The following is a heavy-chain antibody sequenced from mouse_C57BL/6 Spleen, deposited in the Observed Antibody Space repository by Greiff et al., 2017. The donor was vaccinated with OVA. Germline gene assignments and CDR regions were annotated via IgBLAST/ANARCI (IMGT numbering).Heavy chain of an antibody. V-gene: IGHV5-6*02. D-gene: IGHD1-1*01. CDR2: ISSGGSYT. J-gene: IGHJ2*01. CDR1: GFTFSSYG. CDR3: ARTLTTVVGNYFDY. Sequence: EVKLVESGGDLVKPGGSLKLSCAASGFTFSSYGMSWVRQTPDKRLAWVATISSGGSYTYYPDSVKGRFTISRDNAKNTLYQQMSSLKSEDTAMYYCARTLTTVVGNYFDYWGQGTTLTVSS.